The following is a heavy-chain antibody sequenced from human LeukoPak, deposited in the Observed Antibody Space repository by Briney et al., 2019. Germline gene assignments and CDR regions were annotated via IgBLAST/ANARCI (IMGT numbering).Heavy chain of an antibody. CDR3: GYYHESDYFLADY. CDR2: INYSGST. J-gene: IGHJ4*02. CDR1: GFTFSSYE. V-gene: IGHV4-34*08. Sequence: GSLRLSCAASGFTFSSYEMNWVRQPPGKGLEWIGEINYSGSTNYNPSLKSRVTISVDTSKKQFSLKLTSVTAADTAVYYCGYYHESDYFLADYWAQGTLVTVSS. D-gene: IGHD2/OR15-2a*01.